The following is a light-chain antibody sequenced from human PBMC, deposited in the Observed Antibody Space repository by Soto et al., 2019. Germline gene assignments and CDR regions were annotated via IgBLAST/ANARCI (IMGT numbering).Light chain of an antibody. V-gene: IGKV3-20*01. CDR2: GAS. J-gene: IGKJ1*01. CDR1: QSVSSNY. CDR3: HQYGSSPRT. Sequence: EIVLTQSPGTLSLSPGERATLSCRASQSVSSNYLAWYQHTPGQAPLLLIYGASTRATGIPDRFSGSGSGTDFILTISRLEPEDFAVYYCHQYGSSPRTFGQGTKVDIK.